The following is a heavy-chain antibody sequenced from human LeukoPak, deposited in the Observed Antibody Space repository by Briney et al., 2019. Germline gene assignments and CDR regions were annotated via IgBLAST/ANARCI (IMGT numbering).Heavy chain of an antibody. V-gene: IGHV1-2*06. J-gene: IGHJ4*02. Sequence: ASVKVSCKASGYTFTGYYMHWVRQAPGQGLEWMGRINPKSGGTNYAQEFQGRVTMTRDTSINTAYMELSRVRSDDAAVYYCAISTSPYVIEVWTNGPLDYWGQGTLVTVSS. CDR1: GYTFTGYY. CDR3: AISTSPYVIEVWTNGPLDY. D-gene: IGHD3-22*01. CDR2: INPKSGGT.